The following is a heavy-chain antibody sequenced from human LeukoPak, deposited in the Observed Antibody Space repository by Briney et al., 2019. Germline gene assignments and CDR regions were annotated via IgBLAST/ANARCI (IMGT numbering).Heavy chain of an antibody. CDR1: GHTFTDHF. V-gene: IGHV1-69-2*01. D-gene: IGHD5-18*01. CDR2: VDPQDGEM. J-gene: IGHJ4*02. Sequence: GATVKISRKASGHTFTDHFIHWVQQVPGKGLEWMGHVDPQDGEMLSVEKFQGRVSITADRSTDTIYMELSSLKYEDTAVYYCATRGRRGNNYALDYWGQGTLVTVSS. CDR3: ATRGRRGNNYALDY.